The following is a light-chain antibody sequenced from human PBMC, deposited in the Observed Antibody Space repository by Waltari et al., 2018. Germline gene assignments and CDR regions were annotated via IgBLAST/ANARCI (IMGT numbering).Light chain of an antibody. J-gene: IGLJ2*01. CDR1: SSNIGAGYE. CDR2: RDD. Sequence: QSVLTQPPSVSGAPGQSVTISCTGSSSNIGAGYEGRWYQQIPGSAPKVLIYRDDNRPSGVPGRFSGSKSGTSASLSVTGLHVEDEADYFCQSYDRDLNAVLFGGGTKLTVL. V-gene: IGLV1-40*01. CDR3: QSYDRDLNAVL.